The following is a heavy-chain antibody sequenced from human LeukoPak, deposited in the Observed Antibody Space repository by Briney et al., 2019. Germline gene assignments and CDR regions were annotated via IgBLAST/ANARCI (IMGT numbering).Heavy chain of an antibody. V-gene: IGHV3-23*01. Sequence: PGGSLRLSCAASGFTFSSYAMSWVRQAPGKGLEWVSAISGSGGSTYYADSVKGRFTISRDNSKNTLYLQMNSLRAEDTAVYYCAKDRPLVVITTWGHNWFDPWGQGTLVTVSS. CDR3: AKDRPLVVITTWGHNWFDP. CDR1: GFTFSSYA. CDR2: ISGSGGST. D-gene: IGHD3-22*01. J-gene: IGHJ5*02.